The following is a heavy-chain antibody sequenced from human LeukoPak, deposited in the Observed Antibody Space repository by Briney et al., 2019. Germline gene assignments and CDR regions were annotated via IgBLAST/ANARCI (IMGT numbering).Heavy chain of an antibody. CDR2: IYYSGST. D-gene: IGHD1-26*01. V-gene: IGHV4-61*05. CDR3: ARLASGSYGPLTPFDY. Sequence: KPSETLSLTCTVSGGSISSSSYYWGWIRQPPGQGLEWIGDIYYSGSTNYNPSLKSRVTISVDTSKNQFSLRLSSVTAADTAVYYSARLASGSYGPLTPFDYWGQGTLVTVSS. CDR1: GGSISSSSYY. J-gene: IGHJ4*02.